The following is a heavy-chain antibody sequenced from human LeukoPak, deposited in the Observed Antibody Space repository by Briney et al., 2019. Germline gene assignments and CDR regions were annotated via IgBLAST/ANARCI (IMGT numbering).Heavy chain of an antibody. CDR3: ARHGAYCGGDCYPGGYAFDI. CDR2: IYHSGST. CDR1: GGSISSYY. J-gene: IGHJ3*02. D-gene: IGHD2-21*02. Sequence: SETLSLTCTVSGGSISSYYWSWIRQPPGKGLEWIGYIYHSGSTDYNPSLKSRVTISVDTSKSQFSLKLTSVTAADTAVYYCARHGAYCGGDCYPGGYAFDIWGQGTMVTVSS. V-gene: IGHV4-59*08.